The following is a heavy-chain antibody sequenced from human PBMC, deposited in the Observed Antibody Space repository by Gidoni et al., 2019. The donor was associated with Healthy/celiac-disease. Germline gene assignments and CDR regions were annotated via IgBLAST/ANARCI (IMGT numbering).Heavy chain of an antibody. V-gene: IGHV3-15*07. CDR2: IKSKTDGGTT. CDR1: GFTFSNAW. CDR3: TTDALTGTTFTYYYGMDV. J-gene: IGHJ6*02. Sequence: EVQLVESGGGLVKPGGSLRLSCAASGFTFSNAWMNWVRQAPGKWLGWVGRIKSKTDGGTTDYAAPVKGRFTISRDDSKNTLYLQMNSLKTEDTAVYYCTTDALTGTTFTYYYGMDVWGQGTTVTVSS. D-gene: IGHD1-7*01.